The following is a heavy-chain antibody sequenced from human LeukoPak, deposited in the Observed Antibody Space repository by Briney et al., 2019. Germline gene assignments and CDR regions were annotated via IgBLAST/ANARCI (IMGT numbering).Heavy chain of an antibody. D-gene: IGHD3-10*01. J-gene: IGHJ4*02. Sequence: SETLSLTCTVSGGSISSYYWSWIRQPPGKGLEWIGYIYYSGSTNYNPSLKSRVTISVDTSKNQFSLKLSSVTAADTAVYYCARGYYGSGSYDYWGQGTLVTVSS. CDR1: GGSISSYY. CDR3: ARGYYGSGSYDY. V-gene: IGHV4-59*01. CDR2: IYYSGST.